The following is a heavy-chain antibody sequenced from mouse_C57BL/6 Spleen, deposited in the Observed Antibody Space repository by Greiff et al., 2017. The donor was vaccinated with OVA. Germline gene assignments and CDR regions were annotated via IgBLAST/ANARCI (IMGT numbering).Heavy chain of an antibody. D-gene: IGHD2-1*01. Sequence: VQLQESGPELVKPGASVKISCKASGYAFSSSWMNWVKQRPGKGLEWIGRIYPGDGDTNYNGKFKGKATLTADKSSSTAYMQLSSLTSEDSAVYFCASYGNYVEYYFDYWGQGTTLTVSS. J-gene: IGHJ2*01. CDR1: GYAFSSSW. CDR2: IYPGDGDT. CDR3: ASYGNYVEYYFDY. V-gene: IGHV1-82*01.